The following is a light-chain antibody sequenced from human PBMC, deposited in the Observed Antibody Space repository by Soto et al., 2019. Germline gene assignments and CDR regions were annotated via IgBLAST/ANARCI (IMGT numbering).Light chain of an antibody. CDR1: EPINDF. V-gene: IGKV1-39*01. Sequence: DIQMTQSPSSLPASVGDTVTITCRASEPINDFLNWYQQKPGKTPHLLVFAASSLQTGVPSRFSGSGSGTYFTLTISNLQPEYYATYYCQQSHSSPYTVGQGTKVDI. CDR3: QQSHSSPYT. CDR2: AAS. J-gene: IGKJ2*01.